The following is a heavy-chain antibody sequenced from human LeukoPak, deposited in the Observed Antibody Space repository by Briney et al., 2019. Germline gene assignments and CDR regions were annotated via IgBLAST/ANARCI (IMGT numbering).Heavy chain of an antibody. Sequence: GGSLRLSCAASGFTFGNYGMNWVRQAPGKGLEWVAVISYDGSNRHYADSVKGRFNISRDNSENTLYLQMNSLRPEDTAVYYCAKVRLAYYGSGRRYGMDVWGQGTTVTVSS. D-gene: IGHD3-10*01. J-gene: IGHJ6*02. V-gene: IGHV3-30*18. CDR2: ISYDGSNR. CDR3: AKVRLAYYGSGRRYGMDV. CDR1: GFTFGNYG.